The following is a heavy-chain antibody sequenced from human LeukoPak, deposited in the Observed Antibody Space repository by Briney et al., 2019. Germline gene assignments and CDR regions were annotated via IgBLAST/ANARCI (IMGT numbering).Heavy chain of an antibody. D-gene: IGHD3-22*01. CDR1: GFTFSNAW. Sequence: PGGSLRLSCAASGFTFSNAWMSWVRQAPGKGLEWVGRIKSKTDGGTTDYAAPVKGRFTISRDDSKNTLYLQMNSLKTEDTAVYYCTTPRYYDSSGYAYWGQGTLVTVSS. J-gene: IGHJ4*02. V-gene: IGHV3-15*01. CDR2: IKSKTDGGTT. CDR3: TTPRYYDSSGYAY.